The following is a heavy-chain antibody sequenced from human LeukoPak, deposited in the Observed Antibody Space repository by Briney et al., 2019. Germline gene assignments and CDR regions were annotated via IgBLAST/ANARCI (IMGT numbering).Heavy chain of an antibody. V-gene: IGHV1-2*02. CDR1: GYTFTGYY. CDR3: ARDRLDNYDYVWGSYRLDY. Sequence: GASVKVSCKASGYTFTGYYMHWVRQAPGQGLEWMGWINPNSGGTNYAQKFQGRVTMTRDTSISTAYMELSRLRSDDTAVYYCARDRLDNYDYVWGSYRLDYWGQGTLVTVSS. D-gene: IGHD3-16*02. J-gene: IGHJ4*02. CDR2: INPNSGGT.